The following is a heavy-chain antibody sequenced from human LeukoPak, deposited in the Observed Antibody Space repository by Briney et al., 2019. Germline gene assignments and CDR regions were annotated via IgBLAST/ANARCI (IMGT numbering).Heavy chain of an antibody. CDR1: GFTFSSYS. Sequence: GGSLRLSCAASGFTFSSYSMNWVRQAPGKGLEWVSSISSSSSYIYYADSVKGRFTISRDNAKNSLYLQMNSLRAEDTAVYYCARTERVTGNLFDYWGQGTLVTVSS. J-gene: IGHJ4*02. CDR2: ISSSSSYI. D-gene: IGHD1-14*01. CDR3: ARTERVTGNLFDY. V-gene: IGHV3-21*01.